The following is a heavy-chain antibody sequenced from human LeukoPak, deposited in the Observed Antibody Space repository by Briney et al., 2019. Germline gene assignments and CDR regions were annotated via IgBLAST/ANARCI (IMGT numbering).Heavy chain of an antibody. V-gene: IGHV1-3*03. Sequence: ASVKVSCKASGYTFTSYAMHWVRQAPGQRLEWMAWINVDSGNTKYSQEFQGRVTITRDTSASTAYMKLSSLRSEDMAVYYCAVGDYYYDTRFDYWGQGTLVTVSS. J-gene: IGHJ4*02. D-gene: IGHD3-22*01. CDR3: AVGDYYYDTRFDY. CDR1: GYTFTSYA. CDR2: INVDSGNT.